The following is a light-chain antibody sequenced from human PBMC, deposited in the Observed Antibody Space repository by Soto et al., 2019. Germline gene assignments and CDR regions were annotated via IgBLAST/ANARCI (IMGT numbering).Light chain of an antibody. CDR1: QSSSTY. J-gene: IGKJ2*03. V-gene: IGKV1-39*01. CDR2: AAS. CDR3: QQSYRTPDS. Sequence: IQLTQSPSSLSASVGDTVTITCRASQSSSTYLNWYQHKPGKAPKLVIQAASTLLSGVPARLSGSGSETAFTLTITSLRPEDVATYYCQQSYRTPDSLGRRTELEI.